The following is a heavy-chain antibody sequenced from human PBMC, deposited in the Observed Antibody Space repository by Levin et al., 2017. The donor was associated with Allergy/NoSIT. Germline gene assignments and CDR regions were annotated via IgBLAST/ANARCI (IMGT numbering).Heavy chain of an antibody. CDR2: ISVGGNYI. V-gene: IGHV3-21*01. D-gene: IGHD3-22*01. CDR1: GILFSSYD. J-gene: IGHJ6*02. Sequence: GGSLRLSCAASGILFSSYDMNWVRQAPGKGLEWVSSISVGGNYIYYADSVKGRFTISRDNAKNSLFLQMNSLRAEDTAVYYCASWAMYHYDRSAFDYFYYAMDVWGQGTTVTVSS. CDR3: ASWAMYHYDRSAFDYFYYAMDV.